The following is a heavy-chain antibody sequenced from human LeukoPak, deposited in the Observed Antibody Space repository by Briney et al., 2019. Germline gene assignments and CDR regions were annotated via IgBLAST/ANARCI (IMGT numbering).Heavy chain of an antibody. CDR1: GGSISSNVYY. V-gene: IGHV4-30-4*01. D-gene: IGHD3-22*01. J-gene: IGHJ4*02. CDR3: ARDYDSSGFDY. CDR2: IYYSGRT. Sequence: PSETLSLTCTVSGGSISSNVYYWSWIRQPPGKGLEWIGYIYYSGRTYYNPSLKSRVTISVDTSKNQFSLKLNSVTAADTAVYYCARDYDSSGFDYWGQGTLVTVSS.